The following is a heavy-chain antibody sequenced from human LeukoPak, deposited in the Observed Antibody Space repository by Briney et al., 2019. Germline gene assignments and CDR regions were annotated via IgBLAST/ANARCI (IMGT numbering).Heavy chain of an antibody. J-gene: IGHJ4*02. Sequence: GGSLRLSCAASGFTFSSYSMNWVRQAPGKGLEWVSSISSTSTYIDYVDSVKGRFTISRDNAKNSLYLQMDSLRAEDTAIYYCARDPPSRGTRYFDYWGQGTLVTVSS. CDR2: ISSTSTYI. D-gene: IGHD3-16*01. CDR3: ARDPPSRGTRYFDY. V-gene: IGHV3-21*01. CDR1: GFTFSSYS.